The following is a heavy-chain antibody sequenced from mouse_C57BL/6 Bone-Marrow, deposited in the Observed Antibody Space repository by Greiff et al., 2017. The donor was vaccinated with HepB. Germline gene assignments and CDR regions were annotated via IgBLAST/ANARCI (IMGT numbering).Heavy chain of an antibody. V-gene: IGHV5-6*01. D-gene: IGHD3-2*02. Sequence: EVQLVESGGDLVKPGGSLKFSCAASGFTFSSYGMSWVRQTPDKRLEWVATISSGGIYTYYPDSVKGRFTISRDNAKNTLYLQISSLKSEDTAMYYCARGRDSSGPFDYWGQGTTLTVSS. CDR2: ISSGGIYT. CDR1: GFTFSSYG. CDR3: ARGRDSSGPFDY. J-gene: IGHJ2*01.